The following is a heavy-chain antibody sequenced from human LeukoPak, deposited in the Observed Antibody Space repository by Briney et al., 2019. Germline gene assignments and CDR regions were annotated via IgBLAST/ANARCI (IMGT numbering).Heavy chain of an antibody. CDR1: GYSFTGSY. V-gene: IGHV1-46*01. J-gene: IGHJ4*02. D-gene: IGHD2-8*01. CDR3: ASTKASDRHLTASPLDF. CDR2: INPSGSST. Sequence: ASVKVSCKASGYSFTGSYIHWVRQAPGQGPEWMGVINPSGSSTIYAQKFKGRVTMTKDTSTGTVYMDLSSLRSEDTAVYYCASTKASDRHLTASPLDFWGQGTLVSVSS.